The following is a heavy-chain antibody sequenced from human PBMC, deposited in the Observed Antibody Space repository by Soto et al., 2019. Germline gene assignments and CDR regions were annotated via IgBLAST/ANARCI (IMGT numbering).Heavy chain of an antibody. D-gene: IGHD6-19*01. CDR3: ARAPPTISSYIAVAGTLDY. CDR1: GNRFTSYW. Sequence: XDSLKVNCKCSGNRFTSYWGGWVRQMPGKGLEWMGIIYPGDSDTRYSPSFQGQVTISADKSISTAYLQWSSLKASDTAMYYCARAPPTISSYIAVAGTLDYWGQGTLVTVSS. V-gene: IGHV5-51*01. CDR2: IYPGDSDT. J-gene: IGHJ4*02.